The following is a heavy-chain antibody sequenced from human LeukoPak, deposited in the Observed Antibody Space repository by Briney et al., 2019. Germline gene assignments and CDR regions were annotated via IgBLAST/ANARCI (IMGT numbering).Heavy chain of an antibody. Sequence: ASVKVSCKTSGYSFTDYYMHWVRQAPGQGLEWMGWINPNSGGTSSAQKFQGRVTMTRDTSITTVFMEVSWLTSDDTAIYYCARADRLHGGPYLIGPWGQGTLVTVSS. D-gene: IGHD2-21*01. CDR2: INPNSGGT. CDR1: GYSFTDYY. CDR3: ARADRLHGGPYLIGP. V-gene: IGHV1-2*02. J-gene: IGHJ5*02.